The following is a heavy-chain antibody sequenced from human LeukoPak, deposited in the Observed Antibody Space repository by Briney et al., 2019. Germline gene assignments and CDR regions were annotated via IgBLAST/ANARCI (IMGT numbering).Heavy chain of an antibody. V-gene: IGHV3-48*03. CDR3: ARGALGYSYGYYYFDY. CDR1: GFTFSSYE. D-gene: IGHD5-18*01. Sequence: PGGSLRLSCAASGFTFSSYEMNWVRQAPGKGLEWVSYISSSGSTIYYADSVKGRFTISRDNAKNPLYLQMNSLRAEDTAVYYCARGALGYSYGYYYFDYWGQGTLVTVSS. J-gene: IGHJ4*02. CDR2: ISSSGSTI.